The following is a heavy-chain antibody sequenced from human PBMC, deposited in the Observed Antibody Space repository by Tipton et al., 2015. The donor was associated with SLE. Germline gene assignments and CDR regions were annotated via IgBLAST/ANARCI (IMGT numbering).Heavy chain of an antibody. CDR2: ISAYNGHIKNGNT. D-gene: IGHD4/OR15-4a*01. V-gene: IGHV1-18*01. Sequence: QSGAEVKRPGGSVKVSCQASGYTFSSYGISWVRQAPGQGLEWMGWISAYNGHIKNGNTNYAQRLQGRVTMTTDTSTSTAYMELRSLTSDDTAVYYCARSRGANGPDYWGQGTLVTVSS. CDR1: GYTFSSYG. CDR3: ARSRGANGPDY. J-gene: IGHJ4*02.